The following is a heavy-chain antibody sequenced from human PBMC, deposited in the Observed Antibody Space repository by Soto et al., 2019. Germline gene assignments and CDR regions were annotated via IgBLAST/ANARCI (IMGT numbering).Heavy chain of an antibody. CDR1: GYTFTSNS. CDR3: ARVWGSYRAPSGGAGFDP. D-gene: IGHD3-16*02. J-gene: IGHJ5*02. CDR2: ISPYSGDT. Sequence: QVQLVQSGAEVKKPGASVKVSCKAAGYTFTSNSITWVRQAPGQGLEWMGWISPYSGDTNYAQKFQGRVTMTTDTSTSTAYMELRSLGSDDTAVYYCARVWGSYRAPSGGAGFDPWGQGTLVTVSS. V-gene: IGHV1-18*04.